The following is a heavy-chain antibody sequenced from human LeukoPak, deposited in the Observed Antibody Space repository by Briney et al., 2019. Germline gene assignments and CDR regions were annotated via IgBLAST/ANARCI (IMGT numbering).Heavy chain of an antibody. J-gene: IGHJ4*02. Sequence: GGSLRLSCAASGFTFSDYCMNWVRQAPGKGLEWVSSICGGGNYIYYADSVKGRFTISRDNAQNSLYLQMNGLRDEDTAVFYCARRTYSSGHYNSWGQGTLVTVSS. D-gene: IGHD6-19*01. CDR3: ARRTYSSGHYNS. CDR2: ICGGGNYI. CDR1: GFTFSDYC. V-gene: IGHV3-21*01.